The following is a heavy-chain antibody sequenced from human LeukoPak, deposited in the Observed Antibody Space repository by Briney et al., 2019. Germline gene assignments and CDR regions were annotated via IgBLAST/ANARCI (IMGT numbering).Heavy chain of an antibody. CDR2: IGHNGNDK. V-gene: IGHV3-30*02. J-gene: IGHJ4*02. CDR3: ARDWDTYYYDSSGYFLFDY. Sequence: GGSLRLSCAASGFTFSIYNMHWVRQAPGKGLEWVTFIGHNGNDKYYADSVKGRFTISRDNAKNSLYLQMNSLRAEDTAVYYCARDWDTYYYDSSGYFLFDYWGQGTLVTVSS. CDR1: GFTFSIYN. D-gene: IGHD3-22*01.